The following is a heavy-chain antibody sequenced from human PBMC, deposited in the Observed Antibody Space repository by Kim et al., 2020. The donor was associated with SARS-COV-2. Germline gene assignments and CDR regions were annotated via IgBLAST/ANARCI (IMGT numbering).Heavy chain of an antibody. Sequence: SETLSLTCTVSGGSISSSSYYWGWIRQPPGKGLEWIGSIYYSGSTYYNPSLKSRVTISVDTSKNQFSLKLSSVTAADTAVYYCARLTYGSGSYYLYYYYGMDVWGQGTTVTVSS. D-gene: IGHD3-10*01. CDR3: ARLTYGSGSYYLYYYYGMDV. J-gene: IGHJ6*02. V-gene: IGHV4-39*01. CDR2: IYYSGST. CDR1: GGSISSSSYY.